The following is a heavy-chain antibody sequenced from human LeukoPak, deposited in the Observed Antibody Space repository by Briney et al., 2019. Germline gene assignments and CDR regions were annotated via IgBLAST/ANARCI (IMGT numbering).Heavy chain of an antibody. Sequence: PSQTLSLTCTVSGGSISSGDYYWSWIRQPPGKGLEWIGYIYYSGSTNYNPSLKSRVTISVDTSKNQFSLKLSSVTAADTAVYYCARGSENTAMADSPWGQGTLVTVSS. CDR1: GGSISSGDYY. D-gene: IGHD5-18*01. CDR2: IYYSGST. J-gene: IGHJ5*02. CDR3: ARGSENTAMADSP. V-gene: IGHV4-61*08.